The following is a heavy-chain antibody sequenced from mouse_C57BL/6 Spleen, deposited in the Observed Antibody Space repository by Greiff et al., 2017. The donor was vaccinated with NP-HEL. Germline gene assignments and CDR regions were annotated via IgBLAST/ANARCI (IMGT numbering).Heavy chain of an antibody. CDR1: GYTFTSYW. Sequence: QVQLQQPGAELVRPGSSVKLSCKASGYTFTSYWMHWVKQRPIQGLEWIGNIDPSDSETHYNQKFKDKATLTVAKSSSTAYMQLSSLTSEDSAVYYCARYDGYYDYAMDYWGQGTSVTVSS. J-gene: IGHJ4*01. D-gene: IGHD2-3*01. CDR3: ARYDGYYDYAMDY. V-gene: IGHV1-52*01. CDR2: IDPSDSET.